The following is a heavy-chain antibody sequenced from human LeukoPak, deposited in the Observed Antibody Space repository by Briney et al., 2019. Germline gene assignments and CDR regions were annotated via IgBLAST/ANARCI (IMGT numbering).Heavy chain of an antibody. J-gene: IGHJ4*02. CDR1: GGSISTYY. Sequence: SSETLSLTCTVSGGSISTYYWSWIRQAPGKGLEWIGYIHYSGATSYNPCLKSRVTISVDTSKNHLSLELTSVTAADTAVYYCAREYSVFDYWGQGTLVTVSS. V-gene: IGHV4-59*01. CDR3: AREYSVFDY. CDR2: IHYSGAT. D-gene: IGHD5/OR15-5a*01.